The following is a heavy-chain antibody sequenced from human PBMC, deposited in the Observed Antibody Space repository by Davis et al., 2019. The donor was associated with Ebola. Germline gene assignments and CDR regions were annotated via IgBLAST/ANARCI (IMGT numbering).Heavy chain of an antibody. Sequence: PGGSLRLSCAASGFTFSGSAMHWVRQASGKGLEWVGRIRSKANSYATAYAASVKSRFTISRDDSKNTAYLQMNSLKTEDTAVYYCTSTTGTNDYWGQGTLVTVSS. V-gene: IGHV3-73*01. CDR2: IRSKANSYAT. J-gene: IGHJ4*02. CDR3: TSTTGTNDY. CDR1: GFTFSGSA. D-gene: IGHD1-1*01.